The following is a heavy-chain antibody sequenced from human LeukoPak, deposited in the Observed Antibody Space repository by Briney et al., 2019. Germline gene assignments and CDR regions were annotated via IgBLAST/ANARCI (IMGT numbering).Heavy chain of an antibody. Sequence: SETLSLTCAVYGGSFSGYYWSWIRQPPGKGLEWIGEINHSGSTNYNPSLKSRVTISVDTSKNQFYLKLSSVTAADTAVYYCARGRGGYNVPFDYWGQGTLVTVSS. D-gene: IGHD5-24*01. CDR2: INHSGST. J-gene: IGHJ4*02. CDR3: ARGRGGYNVPFDY. CDR1: GGSFSGYY. V-gene: IGHV4-34*01.